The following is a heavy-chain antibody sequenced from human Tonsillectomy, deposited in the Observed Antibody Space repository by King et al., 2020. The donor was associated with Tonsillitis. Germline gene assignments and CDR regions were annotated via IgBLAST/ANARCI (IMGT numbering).Heavy chain of an antibody. CDR1: GFTFSSYA. V-gene: IGHV3-23*04. Sequence: VQLVESGGGLVQPGGSLRLSCAASGFTFSSYAMSWVRQAPGKGLEWVSAISGSGGSTYYADSVKGRFTISRDNSKNTVYLQMNSLRAEDTAVYYCAKTWGGDIVVVVAAASGAFDIWGQGTMVTVSS. D-gene: IGHD2-15*01. CDR3: AKTWGGDIVVVVAAASGAFDI. CDR2: ISGSGGST. J-gene: IGHJ3*02.